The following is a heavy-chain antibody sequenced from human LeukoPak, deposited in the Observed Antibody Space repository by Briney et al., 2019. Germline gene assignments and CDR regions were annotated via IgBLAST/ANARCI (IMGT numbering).Heavy chain of an antibody. CDR3: ARGLGTMVRGSWFDP. CDR2: IYYSGST. V-gene: IGHV4-59*01. CDR1: AGTISSYY. Sequence: SENLSLTCTVSAGTISSYYWSRIRQPPGQEREWIGNIYYSGSTNYNPSLKSRATISVDTSKNHFSLKLSSVTAADTAVYYCARGLGTMVRGSWFDPGGQRTLVTVSS. D-gene: IGHD3-10*01. J-gene: IGHJ5*02.